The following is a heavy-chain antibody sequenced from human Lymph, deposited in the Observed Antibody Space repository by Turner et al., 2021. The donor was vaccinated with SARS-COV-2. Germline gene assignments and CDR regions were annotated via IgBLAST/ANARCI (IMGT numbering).Heavy chain of an antibody. CDR3: ARDLDTAGGMDV. D-gene: IGHD5-18*01. V-gene: IGHV3-53*04. J-gene: IGHJ6*02. CDR1: GITVSRNY. CDR2: IYSGGSS. Sequence: EVQLVESGGGLVQPGGSLRLSCAASGITVSRNYMSWVRQAPGKWLEWVSVIYSGGSSYYADSVKGRFTISRHNSKNTLYLQMNSLRAEDTAVYYCARDLDTAGGMDVWGQGTTVTVSS.